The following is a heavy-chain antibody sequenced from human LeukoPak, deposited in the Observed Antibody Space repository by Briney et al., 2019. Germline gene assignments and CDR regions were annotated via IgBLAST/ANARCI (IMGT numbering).Heavy chain of an antibody. CDR3: ARDSGLGYDFWSGCPILDAFDI. CDR2: IYYSGST. CDR1: GGSISSYY. V-gene: IGHV4-59*01. D-gene: IGHD3-3*01. Sequence: SETLSLTCTVSGGSISSYYWSWIRQPPGKGLEWIGYIYYSGSTNYNPSLKSRVTISVDTSKNQFSLKLSSVTAADTAVYYCARDSGLGYDFWSGCPILDAFDIWGQGTMVTVSS. J-gene: IGHJ3*02.